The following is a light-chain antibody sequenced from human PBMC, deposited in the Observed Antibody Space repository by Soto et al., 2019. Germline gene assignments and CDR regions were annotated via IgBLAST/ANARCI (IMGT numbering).Light chain of an antibody. J-gene: IGKJ5*01. CDR2: DAS. CDR1: QSLNRRY. Sequence: EILLTPSPGTLTLAAGGRGTLSCSGRQSLNRRYLAWYQQKPGQAPRLLIYDASRRATDIPDRFSGSGSGTPSTLPIPTLEPQDFSLPYRQQYEISPPITFGQGTRLE. CDR3: QQYEISPPIT. V-gene: IGKV3-20*01.